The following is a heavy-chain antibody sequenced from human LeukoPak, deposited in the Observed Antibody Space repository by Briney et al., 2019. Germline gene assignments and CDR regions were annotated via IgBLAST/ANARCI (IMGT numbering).Heavy chain of an antibody. CDR3: ACLTTADAFDI. CDR1: GGSLSSGSDY. D-gene: IGHD3-22*01. V-gene: IGHV4-61*02. J-gene: IGHJ3*02. CDR2: IFPSGST. Sequence: PSETLSLTCSVSGGSLSSGSDYWSWIRQPAGKGLEWIGCIFPSGSTNYNPSLKSRVTISVDKSKNQFSLKLSSVAAADTAVYYCACLTTADAFDIWGQGTMVTVSS.